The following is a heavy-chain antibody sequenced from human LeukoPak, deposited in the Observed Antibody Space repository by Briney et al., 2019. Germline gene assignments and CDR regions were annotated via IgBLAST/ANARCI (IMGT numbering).Heavy chain of an antibody. V-gene: IGHV1-69*06. CDR1: GGTFSSYA. Sequence: SVKVSCKASGGTFSSYAISWVRQAPGQGLEWMGGIIPIFGTANYAQKFQGRVTITADKSTSTAYMELSSLRSEDTAVYYCARVLRYSSGWCFDYWGQGTLVTVSS. CDR3: ARVLRYSSGWCFDY. CDR2: IIPIFGTA. D-gene: IGHD6-19*01. J-gene: IGHJ4*02.